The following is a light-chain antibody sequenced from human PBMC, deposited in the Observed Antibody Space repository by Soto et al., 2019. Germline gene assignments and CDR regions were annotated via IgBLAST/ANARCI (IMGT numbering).Light chain of an antibody. CDR2: GAS. CDR3: QQYGISPRT. J-gene: IGKJ1*01. V-gene: IGKV3-20*01. Sequence: EIVLTPSPGTLSLSPGERANLSCRASQSVSGRYLAWYQQKPGQAPRLLIYGASSRATGIPERFSGSGSGTDFTLTISRLEPEDVAVYYCQQYGISPRTFGQGTKVEIK. CDR1: QSVSGRY.